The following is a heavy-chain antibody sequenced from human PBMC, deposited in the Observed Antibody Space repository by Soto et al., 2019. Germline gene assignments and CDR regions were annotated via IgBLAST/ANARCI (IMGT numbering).Heavy chain of an antibody. CDR2: IYPGDSDT. D-gene: IGHD6-13*01. CDR1: GYSFTSYW. CDR3: ARLVGSSMAYYYYGMDV. J-gene: IGHJ6*02. V-gene: IGHV5-51*01. Sequence: RGESLKISCKGSGYSFTSYWIGWVRQMPGKGLEWMGIIYPGDSDTRYSPSFQGQVTISADKSISTAYLQWSSLKASDTAMYYCARLVGSSMAYYYYGMDVWGRGTTVTVSS.